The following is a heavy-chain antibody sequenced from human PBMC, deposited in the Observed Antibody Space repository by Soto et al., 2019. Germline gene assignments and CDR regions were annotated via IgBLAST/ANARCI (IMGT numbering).Heavy chain of an antibody. CDR1: GFSFSGYG. CDR2: LSYDGRKE. J-gene: IGHJ4*02. CDR3: AKDTTELYGAGGHLDY. Sequence: QLQLLESGGGVVQPGRSLRLSCVASGFSFSGYGMHWVRQAPGKGLEWVALLSYDGRKELYADSVKGRFAISRDNSKNTLFLHMSSLRPDDTAVYFCAKDTTELYGAGGHLDYWGQGVLVTVSS. D-gene: IGHD3-10*01. V-gene: IGHV3-30*18.